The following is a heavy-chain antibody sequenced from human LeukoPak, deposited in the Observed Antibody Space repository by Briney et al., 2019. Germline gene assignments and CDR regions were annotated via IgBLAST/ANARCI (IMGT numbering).Heavy chain of an antibody. CDR3: ASLNDYTYGMDV. Sequence: ASVKVSCKASGGTFSSYAISWVRQAPGQGLEWMGGIIPIFGTANYAQKFRGRVTITADESTSTAYMELSSLRSEDTAVYYCASLNDYTYGMDVWGQGTTVTVSS. D-gene: IGHD4-11*01. V-gene: IGHV1-69*13. CDR1: GGTFSSYA. CDR2: IIPIFGTA. J-gene: IGHJ6*02.